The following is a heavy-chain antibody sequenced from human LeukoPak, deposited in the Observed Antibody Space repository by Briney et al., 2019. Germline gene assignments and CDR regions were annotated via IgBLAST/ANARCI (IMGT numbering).Heavy chain of an antibody. CDR2: INPSGGST. Sequence: ASVKVSCKASGYTFTSYDFNWVRQAPGQGLEWMGIINPSGGSTSYAQKFQGRVTMTRDTSTSTVYMELSSLRSEDTAVYYCASEHIVVVTALLNWGQGTLVTVSS. J-gene: IGHJ4*02. D-gene: IGHD2-21*02. CDR3: ASEHIVVVTALLN. V-gene: IGHV1-46*01. CDR1: GYTFTSYD.